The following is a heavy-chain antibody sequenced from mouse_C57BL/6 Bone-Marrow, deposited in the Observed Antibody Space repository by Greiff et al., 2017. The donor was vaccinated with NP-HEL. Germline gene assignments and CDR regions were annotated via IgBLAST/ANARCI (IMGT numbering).Heavy chain of an antibody. CDR3: TRCDYGSSHYFDY. Sequence: VQLQQSGTVLARPGASVKMSCKTSGYTFTSYWMHWVKQRPGQGLEWIGAIYPGNSDTSYNQKFKGKAKLTAVTSASTAYMELSSLTNEDSAVYYCTRCDYGSSHYFDYWGQGTTLTVSS. V-gene: IGHV1-5*01. J-gene: IGHJ2*01. D-gene: IGHD1-1*01. CDR1: GYTFTSYW. CDR2: IYPGNSDT.